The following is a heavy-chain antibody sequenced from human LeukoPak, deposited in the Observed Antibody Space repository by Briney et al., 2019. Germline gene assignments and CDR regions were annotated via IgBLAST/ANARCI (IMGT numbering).Heavy chain of an antibody. CDR1: GFTFSSYS. CDR3: ARGDDILTYDAFDI. CDR2: IKQDGSEK. D-gene: IGHD3-9*01. J-gene: IGHJ3*02. V-gene: IGHV3-7*01. Sequence: GGSLRLSCAASGFTFSSYSMNWVRQAPGKGLEWVANIKQDGSEKYYVDSVKGRFTISRDNAKNSLYLQMNSLRAEDTAVYYCARGDDILTYDAFDIWGQGTMVTVSS.